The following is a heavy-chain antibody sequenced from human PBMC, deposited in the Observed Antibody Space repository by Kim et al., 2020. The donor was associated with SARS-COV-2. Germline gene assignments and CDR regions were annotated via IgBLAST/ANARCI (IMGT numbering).Heavy chain of an antibody. CDR3: ARTSVVVIETPNYNWFDP. Sequence: SVKVSCKASGGTFSSYAISWVRQAPGQGLEWMGGIIPIFGTANYAQKFQGRVTITADESTSTAYMELSSLRSEDTAVYYCARTSVVVIETPNYNWFDPWGQGTLVTVSS. V-gene: IGHV1-69*13. J-gene: IGHJ5*02. CDR1: GGTFSSYA. D-gene: IGHD2-21*01. CDR2: IIPIFGTA.